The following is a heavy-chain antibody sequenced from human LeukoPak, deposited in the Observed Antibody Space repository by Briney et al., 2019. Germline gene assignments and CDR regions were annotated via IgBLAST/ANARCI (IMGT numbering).Heavy chain of an antibody. V-gene: IGHV3-30*18. CDR1: GFTFSSYG. D-gene: IGHD3-22*01. CDR2: ISYDGSNK. CDR3: AKPMGSSGYYPRYDAFDI. J-gene: IGHJ3*02. Sequence: GGSLRLSCAASGFTFSSYGMHWVRQAPGKGLEWVAVISYDGSNKYYADSVKGRFTISRDNSKNTLYLQMNSLRAEDTAVYYCAKPMGSSGYYPRYDAFDIWDQGTMVTVSS.